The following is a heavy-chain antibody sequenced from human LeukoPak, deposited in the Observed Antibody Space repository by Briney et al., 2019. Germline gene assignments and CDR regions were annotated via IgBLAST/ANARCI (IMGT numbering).Heavy chain of an antibody. CDR2: ISTSGGTI. V-gene: IGHV3-48*03. D-gene: IGHD4-23*01. CDR3: ARDSYYGGTQDY. J-gene: IGHJ4*02. CDR1: GFLFSSYE. Sequence: GGSLRLSCEASGFLFSSYEMNWVRQAPGRGLEWVSYISTSGGTIYYADSVKGRFTISRDNAKNSLYLQMHSLRAEDTAVYYCARDSYYGGTQDYWGQGTLVTVSS.